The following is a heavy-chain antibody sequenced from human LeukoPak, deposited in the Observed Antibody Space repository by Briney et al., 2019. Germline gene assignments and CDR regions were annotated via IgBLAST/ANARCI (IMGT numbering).Heavy chain of an antibody. CDR2: IIPIFVTT. Sequence: SVKVSCKSSGDTFSRHAINWVRQAPGQGLEWMGRIIPIFVTTNYAQKFQGRVTITTDESTGTAYMELSSLRSEDTAVHYCARARYCGGDCFDYWGQGTLVTVSS. CDR1: GDTFSRHA. D-gene: IGHD2-21*01. J-gene: IGHJ4*02. V-gene: IGHV1-69*05. CDR3: ARARYCGGDCFDY.